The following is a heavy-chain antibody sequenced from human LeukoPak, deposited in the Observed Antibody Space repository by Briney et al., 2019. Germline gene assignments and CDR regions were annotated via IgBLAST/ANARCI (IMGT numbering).Heavy chain of an antibody. CDR3: ARGGYCSGGSCYNWFDP. V-gene: IGHV1-69*13. CDR2: IIPIFGTA. Sequence: GASVKVSCKASGGTFSSYAISWVRQAPGQGLEWMGGIIPIFGTANYAQKFQGRVTITADESTSTAYMELSSLRSEDTAVYYCARGGYCSGGSCYNWFDPWGQGTLVTVSS. CDR1: GGTFSSYA. D-gene: IGHD2-15*01. J-gene: IGHJ5*02.